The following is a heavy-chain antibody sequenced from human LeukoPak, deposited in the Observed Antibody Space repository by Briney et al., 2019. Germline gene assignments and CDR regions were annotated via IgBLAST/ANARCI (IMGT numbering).Heavy chain of an antibody. CDR2: IYYTGST. V-gene: IGHV4-59*01. D-gene: IGHD3-10*01. CDR3: ARDNYYGSGSFLNTNWFDP. Sequence: SETLSLTCTVSGGSLSSYYWTWIRQPPGKGLEWIGYIYYTGSTSYNPSLKSRVTISVQTSKNQFSLKLSSVTAADTAVYYCARDNYYGSGSFLNTNWFDPWGQGTLVTVSS. J-gene: IGHJ5*02. CDR1: GGSLSSYY.